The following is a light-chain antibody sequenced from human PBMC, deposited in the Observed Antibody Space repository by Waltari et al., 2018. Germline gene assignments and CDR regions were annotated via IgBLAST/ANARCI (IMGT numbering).Light chain of an antibody. CDR2: KAN. V-gene: IGLV8-61*01. Sequence: QTVVTHEPSLSVSPGGTVTLTCALSSGPLSTTSYATWYQQTPGQAPRTLVYKANARSSWVPDRFSGSILGNTAALTITGAQADDESDYYCALYMGSGIWVFGGGTRLTVL. CDR3: ALYMGSGIWV. CDR1: SGPLSTTSY. J-gene: IGLJ3*02.